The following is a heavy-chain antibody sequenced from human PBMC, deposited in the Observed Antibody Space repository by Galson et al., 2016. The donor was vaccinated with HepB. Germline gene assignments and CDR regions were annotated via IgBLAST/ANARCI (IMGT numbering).Heavy chain of an antibody. CDR1: GFTLNTYT. V-gene: IGHV3-21*01. D-gene: IGHD3-10*01. J-gene: IGHJ4*02. CDR2: VDSTSSYI. Sequence: SLRLSCAASGFTLNTYTMHWVRRAPGKGLEWVSSVDSTSSYIYYSDSVKGRFAISRDNAKSSVSLQMNSLRAEDTALYYCARAEPYYYGSRHFDSWGQGTLVTVSS. CDR3: ARAEPYYYGSRHFDS.